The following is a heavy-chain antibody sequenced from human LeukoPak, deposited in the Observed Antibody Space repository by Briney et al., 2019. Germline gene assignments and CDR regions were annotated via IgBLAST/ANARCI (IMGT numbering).Heavy chain of an antibody. CDR2: ITNDGSST. D-gene: IGHD3-22*01. CDR1: GLTFSSHW. Sequence: GGSLRLSCAASGLTFSSHWMHWVRQAPGKGLVWVSRITNDGSSTTYADSVKGRFTISRDNAKNMLYLQVNSLRAEDTAVYSCAREGESSGYYIDYWGQGILVTVSS. CDR3: AREGESSGYYIDY. J-gene: IGHJ4*02. V-gene: IGHV3-74*01.